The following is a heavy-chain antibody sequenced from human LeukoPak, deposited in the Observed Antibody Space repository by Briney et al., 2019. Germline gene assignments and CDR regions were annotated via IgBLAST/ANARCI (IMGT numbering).Heavy chain of an antibody. V-gene: IGHV3-7*01. CDR2: IKQDGSEK. CDR3: ARDKVVGPSNFDY. J-gene: IGHJ4*02. D-gene: IGHD2-15*01. Sequence: PGGSLRLSCAASGFTFSSYWMSWVSQAPGKGLEWVANIKQDGSEKYYVDSVKGRFTISRDNAKNSLYLQMNSLRAEDTAVYYCARDKVVGPSNFDYWGQGTLVTVSS. CDR1: GFTFSSYW.